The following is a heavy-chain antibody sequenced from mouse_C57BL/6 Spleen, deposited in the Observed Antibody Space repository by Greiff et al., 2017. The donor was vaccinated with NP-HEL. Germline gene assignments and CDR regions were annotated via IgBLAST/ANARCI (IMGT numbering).Heavy chain of an antibody. CDR1: GYTFTSYW. CDR3: ATAYYSNYAGY. D-gene: IGHD2-5*01. J-gene: IGHJ2*01. CDR2: IHPSDSDT. V-gene: IGHV1-74*01. Sequence: QVQLKQPGAELVKPGASVKVSCKASGYTFTSYWMHWVKQRPGQGLEWIGRIHPSDSDTNYNQKFKGKATLTVDKSSSTAYMQLSSLTSEDSAVYYCATAYYSNYAGYWGQGTTLTVSS.